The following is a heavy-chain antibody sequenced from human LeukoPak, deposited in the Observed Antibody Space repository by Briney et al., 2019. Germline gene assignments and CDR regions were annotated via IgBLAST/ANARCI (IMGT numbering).Heavy chain of an antibody. Sequence: PSETLSLTCTVSGGSISSYYWSWIRQPAGKGLEWIGRIYTSGSTNYNPSLKSRVTMSVDTSKNQFSLKLSSVTAADTAVYYCARGQWEVRGVIITHFDYWGQGSLVTVSS. CDR1: GGSISSYY. CDR2: IYTSGST. D-gene: IGHD3-10*01. V-gene: IGHV4-4*07. CDR3: ARGQWEVRGVIITHFDY. J-gene: IGHJ4*02.